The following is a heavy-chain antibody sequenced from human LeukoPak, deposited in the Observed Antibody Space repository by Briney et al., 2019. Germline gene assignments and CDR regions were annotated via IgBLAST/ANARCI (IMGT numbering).Heavy chain of an antibody. CDR1: GFTVSSNY. J-gene: IGHJ6*03. V-gene: IGHV3-11*01. Sequence: GGSLRLSCAASGFTVSSNYMSWIRQAPGKGLEWVSYISSSGSTIYYADSVKGRFTISRDNAKNSLYLQMNSLRAEDTAVYYCARGKLERLGYYMDVWGKGTTVTVSS. D-gene: IGHD1-1*01. CDR3: ARGKLERLGYYMDV. CDR2: ISSSGSTI.